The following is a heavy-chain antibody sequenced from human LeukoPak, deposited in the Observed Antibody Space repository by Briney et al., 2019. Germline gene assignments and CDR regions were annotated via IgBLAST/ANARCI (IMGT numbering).Heavy chain of an antibody. V-gene: IGHV3-23*01. J-gene: IGHJ4*02. Sequence: GGSLRLSCAASGFTFSSYGMHWVRQAPGKGLEWVSAISGSGGSTYYADSVKGRFTISRDNSKNTLYLQMNSLRAEDTAVYYCAKGDGYNHPFTPFDYWGQGTLVTVSS. CDR1: GFTFSSYG. CDR2: ISGSGGST. CDR3: AKGDGYNHPFTPFDY. D-gene: IGHD5-24*01.